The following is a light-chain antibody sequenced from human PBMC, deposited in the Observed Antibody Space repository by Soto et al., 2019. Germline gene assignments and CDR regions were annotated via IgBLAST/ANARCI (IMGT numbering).Light chain of an antibody. CDR1: SSDIGASNS. CDR2: EVT. Sequence: QSALTQPPSASGSPGQSVTISCAGSSSDIGASNSVSWYQQHPGKAPKLLISEVTKRPSGVPDRFSGSKSGNTASLTVSGLQADDEADYYCGSKAGSNKHVVFGGGTQLTV. V-gene: IGLV2-8*01. J-gene: IGLJ2*01. CDR3: GSKAGSNKHVV.